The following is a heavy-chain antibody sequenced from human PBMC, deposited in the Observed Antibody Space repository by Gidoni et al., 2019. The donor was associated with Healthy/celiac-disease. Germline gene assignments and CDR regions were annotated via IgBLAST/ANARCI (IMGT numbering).Heavy chain of an antibody. D-gene: IGHD3-16*01. CDR3: ARIPDDRITFGGAPDY. CDR2: IDWDDDK. V-gene: IGHV2-70*01. CDR1: GFSLSTSGMC. Sequence: QVTLRESGPALVKPTQTLTLTCPFSGFSLSTSGMCVSWIRQPPGKALEWLALIDWDDDKYYSTSLKTRLTISKDTSKNQVVLTMTNMDPVDTATYYCARIPDDRITFGGAPDYWGQGTLVTVSS. J-gene: IGHJ4*02.